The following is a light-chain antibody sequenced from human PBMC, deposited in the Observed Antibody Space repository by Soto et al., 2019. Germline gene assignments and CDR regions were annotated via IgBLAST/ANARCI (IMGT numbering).Light chain of an antibody. CDR1: QSISIW. Sequence: DIQMTQSPSTLSASVGDRVTITCRASQSISIWLAWYQQKPGKAPKLLIYQPSNLESGVPSRFSGSGSGTEFTLTISSLQPDDFASYYCQQYDSFSTWTFGQGTKVEIK. V-gene: IGKV1-5*03. J-gene: IGKJ1*01. CDR2: QPS. CDR3: QQYDSFSTWT.